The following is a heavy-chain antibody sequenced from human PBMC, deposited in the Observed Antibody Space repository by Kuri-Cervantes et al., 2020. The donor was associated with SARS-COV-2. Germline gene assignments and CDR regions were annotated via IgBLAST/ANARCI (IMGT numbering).Heavy chain of an antibody. CDR2: ISYDGSNK. J-gene: IGHJ4*02. V-gene: IGHV3-30-3*01. CDR1: GFTFSSYA. CDR3: ARSRGYSGYDYLRDY. Sequence: GESLKISCAASGFTFSSYAMHWVRQAPGKGLEWVAVISYDGSNKYYADSVKGRFTISRDNSKNTLYLQMNSLRAEDTAVYYCARSRGYSGYDYLRDYWGQGTLVTVSS. D-gene: IGHD5-12*01.